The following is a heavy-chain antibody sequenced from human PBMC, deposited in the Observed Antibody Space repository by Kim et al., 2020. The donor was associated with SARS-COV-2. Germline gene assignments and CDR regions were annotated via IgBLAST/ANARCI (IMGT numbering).Heavy chain of an antibody. CDR1: GFTFSSYG. J-gene: IGHJ4*01. V-gene: IGHV3-33*06. Sequence: GGSLRLSCAASGFTFSSYGMHWVRQAPGKGLEWVAVIWYDGSNKYYADSVKGRFTISRDNSKNTLYLQMNSLRAEGTAAYYCAKAPFAHRNGWLPFDYWG. D-gene: IGHD6-19*01. CDR2: IWYDGSNK. CDR3: AKAPFAHRNGWLPFDY.